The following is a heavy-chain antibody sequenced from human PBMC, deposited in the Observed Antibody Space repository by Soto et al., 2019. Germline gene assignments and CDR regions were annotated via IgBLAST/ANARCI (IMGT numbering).Heavy chain of an antibody. Sequence: GGSLRLSCAASGLTFSTSAMHWVRQAPGKGLGWVALISHDGSHEYYGDSVKGRFSVSRDNSHNILHLQMNSLRIEDTAVYFCARNTDHRLVRGWPDPWGQGTLVTVSS. V-gene: IGHV3-30-3*01. J-gene: IGHJ5*02. D-gene: IGHD3-10*01. CDR1: GLTFSTSA. CDR3: ARNTDHRLVRGWPDP. CDR2: ISHDGSHE.